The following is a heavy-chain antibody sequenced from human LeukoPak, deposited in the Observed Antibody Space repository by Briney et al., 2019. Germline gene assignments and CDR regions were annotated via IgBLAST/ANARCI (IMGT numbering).Heavy chain of an antibody. V-gene: IGHV3-33*01. Sequence: GSLRLSCAASGFTFSSYGMHWVRPAPGKGLEWVAVIWYDGSNKYYADSVEGRFTISRDNSKNTLYLQMNSLRAEDTAVYYCARDKAVAGFDYWGQGTLVTVSS. CDR3: ARDKAVAGFDY. CDR2: IWYDGSNK. CDR1: GFTFSSYG. J-gene: IGHJ4*02. D-gene: IGHD6-19*01.